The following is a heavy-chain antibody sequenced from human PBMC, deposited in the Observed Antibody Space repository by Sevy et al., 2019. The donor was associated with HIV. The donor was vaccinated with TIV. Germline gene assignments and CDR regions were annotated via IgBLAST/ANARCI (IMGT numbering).Heavy chain of an antibody. CDR2: ISYDGSNK. CDR3: AKDGGSYVFGAYYFDY. V-gene: IGHV3-30*18. D-gene: IGHD1-26*01. CDR1: GFTFSSNG. Sequence: GGSLRLSCAASGFTFSSNGMHWVRQAPGKGLEWVAVISYDGSNKYYADSVKGRFTISRDNSKNTLYLQMNSLRAEDTAVYYCAKDGGSYVFGAYYFDYWGQGTLVTVSS. J-gene: IGHJ4*02.